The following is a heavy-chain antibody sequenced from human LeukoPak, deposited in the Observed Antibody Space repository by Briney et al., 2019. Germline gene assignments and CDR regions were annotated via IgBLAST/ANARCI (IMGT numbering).Heavy chain of an antibody. J-gene: IGHJ4*02. CDR3: ARGGWGLDY. Sequence: GGSLRLSCAASGFTVSSDYMSWVRQAPGKGLEWVANIKQDGSEKYYVDSVKGRFTISRDNAKNSLYLQMNSLRAEDTAVYYCARGGWGLDYWGQGTLVTVSS. CDR1: GFTVSSDY. CDR2: IKQDGSEK. V-gene: IGHV3-7*05. D-gene: IGHD3-10*01.